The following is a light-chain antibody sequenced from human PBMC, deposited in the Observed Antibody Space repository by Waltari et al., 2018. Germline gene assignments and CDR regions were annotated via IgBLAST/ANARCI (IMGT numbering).Light chain of an antibody. V-gene: IGLV1-47*01. CDR2: RNN. Sequence: QSVLTQPPPASGTPGQRVTTSGSVSSSTNGRNFVSWYPQLPGTATKLLIYRNNQRPSGGPGRYSGSNSGTSASLAISGLRSEDEADYYCAPWDDSLSGPGVFGGGTKLTVL. CDR1: SSTNGRNF. CDR3: APWDDSLSGPGV. J-gene: IGLJ3*02.